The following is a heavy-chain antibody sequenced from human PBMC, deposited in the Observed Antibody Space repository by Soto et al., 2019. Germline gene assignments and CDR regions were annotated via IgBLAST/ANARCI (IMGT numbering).Heavy chain of an antibody. CDR1: GYTFTSYG. CDR2: ISAYNGNT. D-gene: IGHD3-10*01. V-gene: IGHV1-18*01. J-gene: IGHJ6*02. CDR3: ARDLPCYGSGSYFMDV. Sequence: QVQLVQSGAEVKKPGASVKVSCKASGYTFTSYGISWVRQAPGQGLEWMGWISAYNGNTNYAQKLQGRVTMTTDTSTSTAYMELRSLRSDDTVVYYCARDLPCYGSGSYFMDVWGQGTTVTVSS.